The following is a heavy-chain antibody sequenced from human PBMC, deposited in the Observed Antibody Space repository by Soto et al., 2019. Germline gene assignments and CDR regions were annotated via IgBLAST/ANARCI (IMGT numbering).Heavy chain of an antibody. CDR2: ISPYTGNT. Sequence: QVQLVQSGDEVKKPGASVKVSCKASGYIFVNYGIAWVRQAPGQGLEWMGWISPYTGNTHSATKVQSRLTMTTYTATSTAYMDLGSLTSDDTAVYYCVMVDNYVTPTPQDVWGQGTTVTVSS. D-gene: IGHD3-16*01. CDR1: GYIFVNYG. CDR3: VMVDNYVTPTPQDV. V-gene: IGHV1-18*01. J-gene: IGHJ6*02.